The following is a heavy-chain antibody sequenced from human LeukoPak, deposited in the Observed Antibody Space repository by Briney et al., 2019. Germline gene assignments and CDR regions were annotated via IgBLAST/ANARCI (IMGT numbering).Heavy chain of an antibody. J-gene: IGHJ5*02. CDR3: AKAVDSSSWYWFDP. CDR1: GFTFSSYA. Sequence: TGGSLRLSCAASGFTFSSYAMSWVRQAPGKGLEWVSAISGSGGSTYYADSVKGRFTISRDNSKNTLYLQMNSLRAEDTAVYYCAKAVDSSSWYWFDPWGQGTLVTVSS. V-gene: IGHV3-23*01. CDR2: ISGSGGST. D-gene: IGHD6-13*01.